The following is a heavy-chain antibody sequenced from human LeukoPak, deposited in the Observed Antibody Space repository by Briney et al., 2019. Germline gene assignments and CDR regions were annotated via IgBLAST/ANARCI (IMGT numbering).Heavy chain of an antibody. CDR3: ARHGSVVPAANNWFDP. CDR2: IYTSGST. J-gene: IGHJ5*02. Sequence: SETLSLTCTVSGGSISSYYWSWIRQPPGKGLEWIGYIYTSGSTNYNPSLKSRVTISVDTSKNQFSLKLSSVTAADTAVYYCARHGSVVPAANNWFDPWGQGTLVTVSS. D-gene: IGHD2-2*01. V-gene: IGHV4-4*09. CDR1: GGSISSYY.